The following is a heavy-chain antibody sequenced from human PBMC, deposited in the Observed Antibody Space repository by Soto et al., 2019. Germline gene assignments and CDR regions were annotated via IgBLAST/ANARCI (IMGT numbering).Heavy chain of an antibody. J-gene: IGHJ4*02. CDR1: GYTFTHFG. CDR3: ARGCSPIDY. D-gene: IGHD2-15*01. V-gene: IGHV1-18*01. CDR2: ISAYNGNT. Sequence: QVQLVQSGAEVKKPGASVKVSCKASGYTFTHFGISWVRQAPGQGLARMGWISAYNGNTNYAQNFQVRVTMTTDTSPSTAYMELRSRRSDDTALYYWARGCSPIDYWGQGTLVTVSS.